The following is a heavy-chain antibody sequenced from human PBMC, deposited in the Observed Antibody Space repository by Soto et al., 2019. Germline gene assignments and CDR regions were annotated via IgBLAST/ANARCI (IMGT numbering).Heavy chain of an antibody. CDR2: INAGSGYT. V-gene: IGHV1-3*01. D-gene: IGHD3-3*01. CDR1: GYTFTTFA. J-gene: IGHJ4*02. CDR3: ARDRVSLAMFGVPVGVFKN. Sequence: ASVKVSCKASGYTFTTFAMHWVRQAPGQRPEWLGWINAGSGYTKYSQNFRDRVTISSDTSASTAYMELSSLRSGDTAIYYCARDRVSLAMFGVPVGVFKNWGQGTLVTVSS.